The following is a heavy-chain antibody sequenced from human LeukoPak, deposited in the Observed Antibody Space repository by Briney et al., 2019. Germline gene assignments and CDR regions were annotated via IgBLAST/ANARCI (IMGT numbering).Heavy chain of an antibody. D-gene: IGHD2-15*01. CDR2: INPNSGDT. Sequence: GASVKVSCKASGYTFTGSYMHWVRQAPGQGLEWMGWINPNSGDTHYAQKFQGRVTMTRDTSISTAYMEMARLRSDDTAVYYCARDPGYCSGGSCLNYGMDVWGQGTTVTVSS. CDR1: GYTFTGSY. V-gene: IGHV1-2*02. CDR3: ARDPGYCSGGSCLNYGMDV. J-gene: IGHJ6*02.